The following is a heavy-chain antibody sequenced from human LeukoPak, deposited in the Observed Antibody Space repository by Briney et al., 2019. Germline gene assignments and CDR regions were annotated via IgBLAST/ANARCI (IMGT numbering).Heavy chain of an antibody. CDR2: IYYSGST. CDR3: ARSGGRWNWFDP. Sequence: PSETLSLTCTVSGGPISSYYWSWIRQPPGKGLEWIGYIYYSGSTNYNPSLKSRVTISVDTSKNQFSLKLTSVTAVDTAVYYCARSGGRWNWFDPWGQGTLVTVSS. CDR1: GGPISSYY. J-gene: IGHJ5*02. D-gene: IGHD2-15*01. V-gene: IGHV4-59*01.